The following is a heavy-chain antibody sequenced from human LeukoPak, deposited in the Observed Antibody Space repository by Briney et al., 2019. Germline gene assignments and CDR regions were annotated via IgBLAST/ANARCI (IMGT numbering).Heavy chain of an antibody. CDR3: ARDYGSGSYYYYYYMDV. D-gene: IGHD3-10*01. Sequence: GGSLRLSCAPSGFTFSNYGMHWVRQAPGKGLEWVAFIPYDGTNKYYADSVKGRFTISRDNSKNTLYLQMNSLRAEDTAVYCCARDYGSGSYYYYYYMDVWGKGTTVTISS. CDR1: GFTFSNYG. J-gene: IGHJ6*03. V-gene: IGHV3-30*02. CDR2: IPYDGTNK.